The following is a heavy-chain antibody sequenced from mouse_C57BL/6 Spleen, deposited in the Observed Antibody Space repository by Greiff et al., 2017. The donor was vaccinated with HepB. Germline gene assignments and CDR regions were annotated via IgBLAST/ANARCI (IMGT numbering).Heavy chain of an antibody. D-gene: IGHD2-3*01. CDR3: ARDGYYEFDY. V-gene: IGHV5-17*01. CDR1: GFTFSDYG. Sequence: EVHLVESGGGLVKPGGSLKLSCAASGFTFSDYGMHWVRQAPEKGLEWVAYISSGSSTIYYADTVKGRFTISRDNAKNTLFLQMTSLRSEDTAMYYCARDGYYEFDYWGQGTTLTVSS. CDR2: ISSGSSTI. J-gene: IGHJ2*01.